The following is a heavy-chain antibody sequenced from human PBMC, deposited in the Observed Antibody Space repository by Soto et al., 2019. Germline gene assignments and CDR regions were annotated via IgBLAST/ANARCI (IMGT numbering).Heavy chain of an antibody. V-gene: IGHV1-18*01. D-gene: IGHD5-12*01. CDR3: ARAGNDVDIVATVRADYYYYYMDV. Sequence: ASVKVSCKASGYTFTSYGISWVRQAPGQGLEWMGWISAYNGNTNYAQKLQGRVTMTTDTSTGTAYMELRSLRSDDTAVYYCARAGNDVDIVATVRADYYYYYMDVWGKGTTVTVSS. CDR2: ISAYNGNT. CDR1: GYTFTSYG. J-gene: IGHJ6*03.